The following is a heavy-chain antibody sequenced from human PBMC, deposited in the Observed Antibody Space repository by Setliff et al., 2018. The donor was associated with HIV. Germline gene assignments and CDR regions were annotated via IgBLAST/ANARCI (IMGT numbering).Heavy chain of an antibody. Sequence: ASVKVSCKSSGYTVTRYSMHWVRQAPGQGLEWMGIIDPSGGSTNYAQKFRGRVTMTRDTFTSTVYMELSSLRSEDTAVYYCARDLDRVEEYFQYWGQGTLVTVSS. V-gene: IGHV1-46*01. CDR1: GYTVTRYS. D-gene: IGHD2-2*01. CDR3: ARDLDRVEEYFQY. CDR2: IDPSGGST. J-gene: IGHJ1*01.